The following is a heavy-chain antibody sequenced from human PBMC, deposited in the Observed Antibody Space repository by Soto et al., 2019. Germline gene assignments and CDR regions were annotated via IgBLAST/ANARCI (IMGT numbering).Heavy chain of an antibody. D-gene: IGHD3-9*01. CDR2: IFYGHGT. CDR3: ARQPTGYPNWFDA. Sequence: QVQLQESGPGLVNPSETLSLTCTVSGGSVTSSTSSWAWVRQPPGKGLHWIGTIFYGHGTYYNPSLESRVTISLDTSKIQFSLELTSVTAADTAVYYCARQPTGYPNWFDAWGRGILVSVSS. CDR1: GGSVTSSTSS. V-gene: IGHV4-39*01. J-gene: IGHJ5*02.